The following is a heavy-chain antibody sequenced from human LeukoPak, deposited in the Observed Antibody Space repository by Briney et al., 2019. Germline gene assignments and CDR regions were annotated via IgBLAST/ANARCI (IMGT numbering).Heavy chain of an antibody. CDR2: INHSGST. CDR3: ARGDYGDYDARDY. V-gene: IGHV4-34*01. Sequence: SETLSLTCAVYGGSFSGYYWSWIRQPPGKGLEWIGEINHSGSTNYNPSLKSRVTISVDTSKNQFSLKLNSVTAADTAVYYCARGDYGDYDARDYWGQGTLVTVSS. J-gene: IGHJ4*02. D-gene: IGHD4-17*01. CDR1: GGSFSGYY.